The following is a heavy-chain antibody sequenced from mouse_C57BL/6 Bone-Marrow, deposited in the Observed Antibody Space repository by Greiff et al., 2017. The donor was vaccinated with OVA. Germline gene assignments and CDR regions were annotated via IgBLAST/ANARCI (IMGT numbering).Heavy chain of an antibody. D-gene: IGHD1-3*01. V-gene: IGHV1-55*01. Sequence: VQLQQPGAELVKPGASVKMSCKASGYTFTSYWITWVKQRPGQGLEWIGDIYPGSGSTNYNEKFKSKVTLTVDTSSSNAYLQLSSLTSEDSAVYYCAGGESFWFFYYAMDYWGQGTSVTVSS. CDR1: GYTFTSYW. J-gene: IGHJ4*01. CDR3: AGGESFWFFYYAMDY. CDR2: IYPGSGST.